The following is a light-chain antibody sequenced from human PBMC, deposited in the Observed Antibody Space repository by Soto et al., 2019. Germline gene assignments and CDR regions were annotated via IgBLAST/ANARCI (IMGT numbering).Light chain of an antibody. CDR1: QSVNST. Sequence: EIMMTQSPVTLSVSPGERATLSCRASQSVNSTLAWSQQKPGQAPRSFIYGASTRATGIPFSFIGNVSGTKVTLTASKLQPQDFAVYYCRQYNYWPCTFGPPTKVHIQ. J-gene: IGKJ3*01. V-gene: IGKV3-15*01. CDR2: GAS. CDR3: RQYNYWPCT.